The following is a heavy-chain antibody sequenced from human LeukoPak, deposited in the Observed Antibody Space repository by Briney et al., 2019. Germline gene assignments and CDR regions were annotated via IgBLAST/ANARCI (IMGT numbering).Heavy chain of an antibody. CDR3: AKGGVRPVTTGDY. CDR2: ISESGTST. V-gene: IGHV3-23*01. CDR1: GFTFTSYA. J-gene: IGHJ4*02. D-gene: IGHD4-17*01. Sequence: QTGGSLRLSCAASGFTFTSYAMSWVRQAPGKGPEWVSGISESGTSTYYVDSVKGRFTISRDNSKNTVYLQMNSLRAEDTAIYYCAKGGVRPVTTGDYWGQGTLVTVSS.